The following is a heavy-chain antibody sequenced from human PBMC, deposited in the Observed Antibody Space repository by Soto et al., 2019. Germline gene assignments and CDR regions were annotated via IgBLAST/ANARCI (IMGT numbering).Heavy chain of an antibody. CDR2: ISSRSNFI. V-gene: IGHV3-21*01. CDR1: GFIFGNYS. CDR3: ARVQKLYCNSVYYYGMDV. J-gene: IGHJ6*02. Sequence: EVQLVESGGGLVRPGGSLRLSCEASGFIFGNYSMNWVRQAPGKGLEWVSSISSRSNFIYYADSLRGRVTISRYNTQNSLHLQMNSLRVEDTAIYYCARVQKLYCNSVYYYGMDVWGQGTAVTVSS. D-gene: IGHD2-15*01.